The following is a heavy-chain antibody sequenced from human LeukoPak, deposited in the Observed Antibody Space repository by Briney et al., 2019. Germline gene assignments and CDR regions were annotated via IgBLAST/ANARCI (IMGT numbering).Heavy chain of an antibody. CDR3: VRGGSDSSRYWVY. J-gene: IGHJ4*02. CDR1: GATFGRLW. V-gene: IGHV3-7*01. D-gene: IGHD6-13*01. CDR2: INEDSSEK. Sequence: PGGSLTLACAASGATFGRLWMSWVRQAPGKGLEWVANINEDSSEKYYLDSVKGRFTISRDNAENSLFLQMTSLRAEDTAVYYCVRGGSDSSRYWVYWGQGTLVTVSS.